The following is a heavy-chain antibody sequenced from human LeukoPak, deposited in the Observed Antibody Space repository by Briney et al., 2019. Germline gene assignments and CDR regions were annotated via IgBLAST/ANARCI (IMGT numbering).Heavy chain of an antibody. CDR1: GFTFSSYW. V-gene: IGHV3-7*01. Sequence: GGSLRLSCAASGFTFSSYWMSWVRQAPGKGLEWVANIKQDGSEKYYVDSVKGRFTISRDNAKNSLYLQMNRLRAEDTAVYYCARAPDDDYGDYFDYWGQGTLVTVSS. CDR2: IKQDGSEK. J-gene: IGHJ4*02. CDR3: ARAPDDDYGDYFDY. D-gene: IGHD4-17*01.